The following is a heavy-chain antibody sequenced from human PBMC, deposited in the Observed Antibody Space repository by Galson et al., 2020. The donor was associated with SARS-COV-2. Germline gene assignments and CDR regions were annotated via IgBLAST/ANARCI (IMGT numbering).Heavy chain of an antibody. CDR3: AGVHQLLVPPPFDA. V-gene: IGHV3-21*01. CDR1: GFPFSTFG. J-gene: IGHJ4*02. Sequence: GESLKISCAASGFPFSTFGMTWVRQTPGKGLEWVSSINSGSTYMSYADSLKGRFTISSDNAKNSLYLQMDSLRAEDTAVYYFAGVHQLLVPPPFDAWGQGTLVTVSS. D-gene: IGHD6-19*01. CDR2: INSGSTYM.